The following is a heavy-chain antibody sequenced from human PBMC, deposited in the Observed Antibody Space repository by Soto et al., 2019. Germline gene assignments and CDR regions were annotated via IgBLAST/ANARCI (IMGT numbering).Heavy chain of an antibody. CDR1: GYSFATYG. D-gene: IGHD2-15*01. V-gene: IGHV1-18*01. Sequence: QVQLQQSGAEVKKPGASLKVSCKASGYSFATYGISWVRQAPGQGLQWMGWITPNNGDTNYAQRLQGSLTMTTDTSTNTAYMEMRSLRSEDTACYFCARLAPCSSGICYSRPLDYWGQGTLVTVSS. CDR2: ITPNNGDT. J-gene: IGHJ4*02. CDR3: ARLAPCSSGICYSRPLDY.